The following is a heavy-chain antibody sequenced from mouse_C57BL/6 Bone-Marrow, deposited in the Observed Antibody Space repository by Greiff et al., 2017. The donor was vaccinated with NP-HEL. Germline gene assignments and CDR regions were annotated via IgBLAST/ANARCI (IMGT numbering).Heavy chain of an antibody. Sequence: DVMLVESGGGLVQPGGSLKLSCAASGFTFSDYYMYWVRQTPEKRLEWVAYISNGGGSTYYPDTVKGRFTISRDNAKNTLYLQMSRLKSEDTAMYYCARQGLKGYFDVWGTGTTVTVSS. CDR1: GFTFSDYY. CDR3: ARQGLKGYFDV. V-gene: IGHV5-12*01. CDR2: ISNGGGST. D-gene: IGHD3-1*01. J-gene: IGHJ1*03.